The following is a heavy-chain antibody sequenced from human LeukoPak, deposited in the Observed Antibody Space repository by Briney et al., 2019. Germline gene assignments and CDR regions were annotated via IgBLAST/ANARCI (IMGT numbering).Heavy chain of an antibody. Sequence: SQTLSLTCAISGDTVSSNSAAWNWIRQSPSRGLEWLGRTYYESKWFYDYAVSLKSRITINPDTSKNQFSLQLNSVTPEDTAVYYCARGNPFDYWGQGTLVTVSS. J-gene: IGHJ4*02. V-gene: IGHV6-1*01. CDR3: ARGNPFDY. D-gene: IGHD1-14*01. CDR1: GDTVSSNSAA. CDR2: TYYESKWFY.